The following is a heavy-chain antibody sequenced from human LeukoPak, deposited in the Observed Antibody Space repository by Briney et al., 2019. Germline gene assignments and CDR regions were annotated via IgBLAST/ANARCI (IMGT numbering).Heavy chain of an antibody. D-gene: IGHD2-15*01. J-gene: IGHJ4*02. V-gene: IGHV3-23*01. CDR2: VSGSGGST. CDR1: GLTFSSYA. CDR3: AKGSTFDVVVVAATLDY. Sequence: GGSLRLSCAASGLTFSSYAMSWVRQAPGKGLEWVSAVSGSGGSTYYADSVKGRFTISRDNSKNTLYLQMNSLRAEHTAVYYCAKGSTFDVVVVAATLDYWGQGTLVTVSS.